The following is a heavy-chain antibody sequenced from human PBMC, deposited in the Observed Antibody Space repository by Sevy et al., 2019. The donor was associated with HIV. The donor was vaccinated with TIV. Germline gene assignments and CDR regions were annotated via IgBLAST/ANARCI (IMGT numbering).Heavy chain of an antibody. Sequence: GGSLRLSCAASGFTFSSYEMNWVRQAPGKGLEWVSYISSSGSTIYYAYSVKGRFTISRDNAKNSLYLQMNSLRAEDTAVYYCARDSYYDSSGYYPGYYYYYGMDVWGQGTTVTVSS. CDR1: GFTFSSYE. V-gene: IGHV3-48*03. CDR3: ARDSYYDSSGYYPGYYYYYGMDV. J-gene: IGHJ6*02. D-gene: IGHD3-22*01. CDR2: ISSSGSTI.